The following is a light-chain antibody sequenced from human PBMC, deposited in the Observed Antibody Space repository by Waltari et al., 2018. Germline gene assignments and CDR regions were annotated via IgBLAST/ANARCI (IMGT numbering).Light chain of an antibody. CDR3: QHYVSLPVT. CDR1: QSVGRS. CDR2: GTS. J-gene: IGKJ1*01. V-gene: IGKV3-20*01. Sequence: SCRASQSVGRSVAWYQQKPGQPPRLLIYGTSNRATGIPDRFSGGGSGTDFSLTISRLEPEDVAVYYCQHYVSLPVTFGQGTKVEIK.